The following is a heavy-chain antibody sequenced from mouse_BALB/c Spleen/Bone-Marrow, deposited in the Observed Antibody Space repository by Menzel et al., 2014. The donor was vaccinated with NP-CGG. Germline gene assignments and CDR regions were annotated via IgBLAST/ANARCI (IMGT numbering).Heavy chain of an antibody. J-gene: IGHJ2*01. V-gene: IGHV1S56*01. Sequence: VKLQESGPELVKPGASVRISCKASNYTFTTYYIYWVKQRPGQGLEWIGWIYPGNVNTKCNEKFKAKATLTADKSSSTAYMQLSSLTSEDSAVYFCARSRYGSYYGYWGQGTPLTVSS. CDR2: IYPGNVNT. CDR3: ARSRYGSYYGY. CDR1: NYTFTTYY. D-gene: IGHD1-1*01.